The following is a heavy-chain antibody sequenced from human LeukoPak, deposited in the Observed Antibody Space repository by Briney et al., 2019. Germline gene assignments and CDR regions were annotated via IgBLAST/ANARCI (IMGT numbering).Heavy chain of an antibody. D-gene: IGHD6-25*01. Sequence: PGGSLRLSCAASGFTFDDYGMSWVRQAPGKGLEYVSAITNSGDNTYYTNYVKDRFTMSRDNSKNTLYLQMASLRPEDTAIYYCARSERPDEFPLDFRGQGTLVTVSS. V-gene: IGHV3-64*01. CDR1: GFTFDDYG. CDR2: ITNSGDNT. J-gene: IGHJ4*02. CDR3: ARSERPDEFPLDF.